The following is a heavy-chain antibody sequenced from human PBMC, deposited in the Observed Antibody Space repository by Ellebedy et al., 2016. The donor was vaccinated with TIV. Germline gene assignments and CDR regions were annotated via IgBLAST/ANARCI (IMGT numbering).Heavy chain of an antibody. CDR1: GYTFTSYG. J-gene: IGHJ6*02. Sequence: ASVKVSCKASGYTFTSYGISWVRQAPGQGLEWMGGIIPIFGTANYAQKFQGRVTITADESTSTAYMELSSLRSEDTAVYYCAREGYSRLYGMDVWGQGTTVTVSS. CDR3: AREGYSRLYGMDV. CDR2: IIPIFGTA. V-gene: IGHV1-69*13. D-gene: IGHD3-22*01.